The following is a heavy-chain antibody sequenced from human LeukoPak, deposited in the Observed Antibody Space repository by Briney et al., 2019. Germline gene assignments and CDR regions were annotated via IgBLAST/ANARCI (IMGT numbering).Heavy chain of an antibody. V-gene: IGHV3-11*01. CDR2: ISSSGSTI. D-gene: IGHD3-16*01. CDR3: ARGWVSLYEYFQH. CDR1: GFTLSDYY. Sequence: GGSLRLSCAASGFTLSDYYMSWIRQAPGKGLEWVSYISSSGSTIYYADSVKGRFTISRDNAKNSLYLQMNSLRAEDTAVYYCARGWVSLYEYFQHWGQGTLVTVSS. J-gene: IGHJ1*01.